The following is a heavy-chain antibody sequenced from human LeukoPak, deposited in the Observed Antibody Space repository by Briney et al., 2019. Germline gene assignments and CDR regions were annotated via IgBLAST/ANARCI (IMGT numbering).Heavy chain of an antibody. J-gene: IGHJ4*02. V-gene: IGHV1-2*04. CDR3: ARGSPSCTSASCYNY. Sequence: GASVKVSCKASGYTFTGYYMHWVRQAPGQGLEWMGWINPNSGGTNYAQKFQGWVTMTRDTSISTAYMELSRLRSDDTAVYYCARGSPSCTSASCYNYWGQGTLLTVSS. D-gene: IGHD2-2*02. CDR2: INPNSGGT. CDR1: GYTFTGYY.